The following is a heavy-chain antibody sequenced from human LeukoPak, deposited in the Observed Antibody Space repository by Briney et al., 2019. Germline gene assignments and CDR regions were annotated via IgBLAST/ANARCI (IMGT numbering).Heavy chain of an antibody. D-gene: IGHD3-10*01. CDR2: ITSGSYI. J-gene: IGHJ4*02. Sequence: PGGSLRLSCAASGFTFSSYSMNWVRQAPGKGLEWVSSITSGSYIYYADSVKGRFTVSRDNAKNSLSLQMNSLRAEDTAVYYCARVTPGGSGSEYWGQGTLVTVSS. V-gene: IGHV3-21*01. CDR1: GFTFSSYS. CDR3: ARVTPGGSGSEY.